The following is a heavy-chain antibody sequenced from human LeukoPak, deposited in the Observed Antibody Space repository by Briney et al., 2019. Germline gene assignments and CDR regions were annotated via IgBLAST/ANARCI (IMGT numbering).Heavy chain of an antibody. D-gene: IGHD6-19*01. V-gene: IGHV3-21*01. CDR2: ISSSSSYI. J-gene: IGHJ4*02. Sequence: GGSLRLSCAASGFTFSSYSMNWVRQAPGKGLEWVSSISSSSSYIYYADSVKGRFNISRDNAKNSLYLQMSSLRAEDTAVYYCARDRIAVAYFDYWGQGTLVTVSS. CDR3: ARDRIAVAYFDY. CDR1: GFTFSSYS.